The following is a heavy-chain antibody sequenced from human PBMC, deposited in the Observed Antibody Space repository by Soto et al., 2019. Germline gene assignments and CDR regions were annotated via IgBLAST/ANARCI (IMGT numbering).Heavy chain of an antibody. V-gene: IGHV3-30*18. CDR2: ISYDGSSK. CDR3: AKHRLYSGDYLDY. D-gene: IGHD4-17*01. CDR1: GFTFSHYG. Sequence: QVQLVESGGGVVQPGRSLRLSCTGSGFTFSHYGMFWVRQAPGKGLEWVAVISYDGSSKYYADSVKGRFTISRDNSKNTLYLQMSSLRGEDTAVYYCAKHRLYSGDYLDYWGQGTLVTVSS. J-gene: IGHJ4*02.